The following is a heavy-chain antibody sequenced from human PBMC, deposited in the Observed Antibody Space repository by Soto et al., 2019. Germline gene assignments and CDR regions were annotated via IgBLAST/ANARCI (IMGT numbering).Heavy chain of an antibody. CDR3: ARVVGPWSVITVNWNFEL. D-gene: IGHD3-22*01. J-gene: IGHJ2*01. CDR1: GGTFSSYA. V-gene: IGHV1-69*01. Sequence: QVQLVQSGAEVKKPGSSVKVSCKASGGTFSSYAISWVRQAPGQGLEWVGGIIPIFGTANYAQKFQGRVTITADESRSTAYMELSSLRSEDTAVYYCARVVGPWSVITVNWNFELWGRGSLVAVSS. CDR2: IIPIFGTA.